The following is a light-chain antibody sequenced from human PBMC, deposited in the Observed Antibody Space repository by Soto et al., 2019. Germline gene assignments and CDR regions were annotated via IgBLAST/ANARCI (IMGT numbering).Light chain of an antibody. J-gene: IGKJ4*01. CDR1: ESISSW. CDR3: QDYNTYPLT. CDR2: KAS. Sequence: DIQMTQSPSTLSASVGDRVTITCRASESISSWLAWYQHKPGKAPNLLIYKASSLESGVPSRFSGSGSGTEFTLTISSLQPDDFATYYCQDYNTYPLTFGGGTKVEI. V-gene: IGKV1-5*03.